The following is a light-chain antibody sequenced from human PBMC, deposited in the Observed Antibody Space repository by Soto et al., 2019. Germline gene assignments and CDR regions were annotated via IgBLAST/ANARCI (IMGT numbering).Light chain of an antibody. CDR3: QQYHNWPQT. CDR1: QSVSSN. V-gene: IGKV3-15*01. Sequence: EIVMTQSPATLSVYPWERATLSCRASQSVSSNLAWYQQKPGQAPRLLIYGASTRATGIPARFSGSGSGTEFTLTISSLQSEDFAVYYRQQYHNWPQTFGQGTKVDIK. J-gene: IGKJ1*01. CDR2: GAS.